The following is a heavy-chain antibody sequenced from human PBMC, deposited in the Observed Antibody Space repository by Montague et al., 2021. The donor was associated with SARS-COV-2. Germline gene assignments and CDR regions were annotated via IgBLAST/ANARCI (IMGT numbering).Heavy chain of an antibody. CDR2: MNPNSGNT. CDR3: ARASLVRGVIITRVRYSYYMDV. J-gene: IGHJ6*03. D-gene: IGHD3-10*01. CDR1: GYTFTSYD. Sequence: SVKVSCKASGYTFTSYDINWVRQAAGQGLEWMGWMNPNSGNTGYAQKLQGRVTITRDTFMNTAYMELSSLRSEDTAVYYCARASLVRGVIITRVRYSYYMDVWGKGTTVTVS. V-gene: IGHV1-8*01.